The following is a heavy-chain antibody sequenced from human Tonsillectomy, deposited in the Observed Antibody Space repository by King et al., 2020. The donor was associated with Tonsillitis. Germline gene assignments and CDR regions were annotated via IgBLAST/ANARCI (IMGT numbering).Heavy chain of an antibody. CDR3: VKDVSGSFSLDY. J-gene: IGHJ4*02. V-gene: IGHV3-30-3*01. CDR1: VFTFSNYA. D-gene: IGHD1-26*01. CDR2: ITHDGNNE. Sequence: VQLVESGGGVVQPGRSLRLSCAASVFTFSNYAIHWVRQAPGKGLEWVAVITHDGNNEYYADSGKGRFTISRDNSKNTLYLQMNSLRAEDTAMYYCVKDVSGSFSLDYWGQGTLVTVSS.